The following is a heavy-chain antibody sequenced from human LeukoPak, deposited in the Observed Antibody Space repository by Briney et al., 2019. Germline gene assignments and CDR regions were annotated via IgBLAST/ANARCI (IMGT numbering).Heavy chain of an antibody. CDR1: GFTFTAYY. V-gene: IGHV1-2*02. Sequence: GASVKVSCKASGFTFTAYYMHRVRQAPGQGLEWMGWINPNSGGTNYAQKFQGRVTMTRDTSISTAYMELSRLRSDDTAVYYCARGPHWDPHFDYWGQGTLVTVSS. CDR3: ARGPHWDPHFDY. CDR2: INPNSGGT. D-gene: IGHD7-27*01. J-gene: IGHJ4*02.